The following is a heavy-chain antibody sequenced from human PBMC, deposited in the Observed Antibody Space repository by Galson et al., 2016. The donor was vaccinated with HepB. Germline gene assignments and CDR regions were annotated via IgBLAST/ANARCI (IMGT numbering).Heavy chain of an antibody. J-gene: IGHJ5*02. CDR3: ARGGASSAGGS. Sequence: SLRLSCAASGFTFSTYGMHWVRQAPGKGLEWVAVISYDGNNKYYADSVKGRFTISRDNYKNTLYLQMNSLRAEDTAVYYCARGGASSAGGSWGPGTPVNVSS. V-gene: IGHV3-30*03. CDR1: GFTFSTYG. CDR2: ISYDGNNK. D-gene: IGHD1-26*01.